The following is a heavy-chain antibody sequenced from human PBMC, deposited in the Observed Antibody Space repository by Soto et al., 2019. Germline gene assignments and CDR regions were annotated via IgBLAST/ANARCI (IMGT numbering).Heavy chain of an antibody. V-gene: IGHV3-15*01. D-gene: IGHD2-15*01. CDR3: TTGLKAANYYYYGMDV. CDR2: IKSKTDGGTT. CDR1: GFTFSNAW. Sequence: GGSLRLSCAASGFTFSNAWMSWVRQAPGKGLEWVGRIKSKTDGGTTDYAAPVKGRFTISRDDSKNTLYLQMNSLRTEDTAVYYCTTGLKAANYYYYGMDVWGQGTTVTVSS. J-gene: IGHJ6*02.